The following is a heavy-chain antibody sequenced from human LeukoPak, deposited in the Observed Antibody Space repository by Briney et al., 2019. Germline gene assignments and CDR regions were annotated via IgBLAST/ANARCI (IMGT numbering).Heavy chain of an antibody. CDR1: GFTFSSYS. D-gene: IGHD3-22*01. Sequence: KPGGSLRLTCAASGFTFSSYSMNWVRQAPGKGLEWVSYISSSSSTIYYADSVKGRFTISRDNAKNSLYLQMNSTRPEVTAGYFCARDRPMIVVYDAFDIWGQGTMVSASS. CDR3: ARDRPMIVVYDAFDI. V-gene: IGHV3-48*01. CDR2: ISSSSSTI. J-gene: IGHJ3*02.